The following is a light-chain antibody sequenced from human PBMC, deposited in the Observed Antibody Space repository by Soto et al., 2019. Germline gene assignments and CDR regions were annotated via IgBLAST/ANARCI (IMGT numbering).Light chain of an antibody. J-gene: IGLJ2*01. Sequence: QSALTQPPSVSGAPGQRVTISCTGSSSNIGAGYDVHWYQQLPGTAPKLLIYGISNRPSGVPDQFSGSKSGTSASLVITGLQAEDEADYYCQSYDSSLSGVVFGGGTKLTVL. CDR1: SSNIGAGYD. V-gene: IGLV1-40*01. CDR2: GIS. CDR3: QSYDSSLSGVV.